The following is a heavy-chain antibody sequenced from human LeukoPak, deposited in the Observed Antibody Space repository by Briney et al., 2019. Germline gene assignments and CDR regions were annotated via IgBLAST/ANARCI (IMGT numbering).Heavy chain of an antibody. V-gene: IGHV3-30-3*01. J-gene: IGHJ4*02. CDR3: AREDTAMVLIDY. D-gene: IGHD5-18*01. CDR1: GFTFSSHA. CDR2: ISYDGSNK. Sequence: GRSLRLSCAASGFTFSSHAMHWVRQAPGKGLEWVAVISYDGSNKYYADSVKGRFTISRDNSKNTLYLQMNSLRAEDTAVYYCAREDTAMVLIDYWGQGTLVTVSS.